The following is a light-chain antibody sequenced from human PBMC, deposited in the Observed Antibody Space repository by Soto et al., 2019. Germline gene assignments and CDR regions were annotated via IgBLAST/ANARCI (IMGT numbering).Light chain of an antibody. J-gene: IGKJ4*01. CDR3: QQYYRVPQLT. Sequence: DIVMTQSPDSLAVSLGERATINCKSSQSLFYSPNNKTYLAWYQHKAGQSPKLLIYWASNRESGVPDRFSGSESGTDFTLTISSLQAEDVAVYDCQQYYRVPQLTFGAGTKVEIK. V-gene: IGKV4-1*01. CDR1: QSLFYSPNNKTY. CDR2: WAS.